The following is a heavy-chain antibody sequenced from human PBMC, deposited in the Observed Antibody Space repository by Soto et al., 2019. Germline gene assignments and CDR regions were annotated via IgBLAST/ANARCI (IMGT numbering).Heavy chain of an antibody. CDR2: INPSGGST. V-gene: IGHV1-46*01. CDR3: ARVSTPRYYDFWSGYYYYGMDV. J-gene: IGHJ6*02. D-gene: IGHD3-3*01. Sequence: GASVKVSCKASGYTFTSYYMHWVRQAPGQGLERMGIINPSGGSTSYAQKFQGRVTMTRDTSTSTVYMELSSLRSENTALYYCARVSTPRYYDFWSGYYYYGMDVWGQGTTVTVSS. CDR1: GYTFTSYY.